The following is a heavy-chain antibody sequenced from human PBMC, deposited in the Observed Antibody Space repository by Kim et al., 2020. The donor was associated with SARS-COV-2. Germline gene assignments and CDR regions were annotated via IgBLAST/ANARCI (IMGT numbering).Heavy chain of an antibody. V-gene: IGHV4-39*01. Sequence: SETLSLTCTVSGGSISSSSYYWGWIRQPPGKGLEWIGSIYYSGSTYYNPSLKSRVTISVDTSKNQFSLKLSSVTAADTAVYYCARQVVAGPQTFDYWGQGTLVTVSS. CDR2: IYYSGST. D-gene: IGHD2-15*01. CDR1: GGSISSSSYY. J-gene: IGHJ4*02. CDR3: ARQVVAGPQTFDY.